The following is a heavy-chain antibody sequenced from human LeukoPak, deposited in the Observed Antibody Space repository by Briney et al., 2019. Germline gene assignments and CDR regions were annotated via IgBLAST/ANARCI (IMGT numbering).Heavy chain of an antibody. V-gene: IGHV1-8*01. CDR3: ARGPTSPRRTTVTTRSYYFDY. D-gene: IGHD4-17*01. CDR2: MNPNSGNK. J-gene: IGHJ4*02. CDR1: GYTFTSYD. Sequence: ASVKVSFKASGYTFTSYDINWVRQATGQGLEWMGWMNPNSGNKGYAQKFQGRVTMTRNTSISTTYMELSSLRSEDTAVYYCARGPTSPRRTTVTTRSYYFDYWGQGTLVTVSS.